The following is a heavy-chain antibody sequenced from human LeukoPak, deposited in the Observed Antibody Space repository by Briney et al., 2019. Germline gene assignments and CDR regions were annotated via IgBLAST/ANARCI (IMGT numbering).Heavy chain of an antibody. Sequence: VASVKVSCKASGGTFSSYAISWARQAPGQGLEWMGRIIPILGIANYAQKFQGRVTITADKSTSTAYMELSSLRSEDTAVYYCETYYYDSSGYYYYDYWGQGTLVTVSS. CDR2: IIPILGIA. CDR1: GGTFSSYA. CDR3: ETYYYDSSGYYYYDY. J-gene: IGHJ4*02. V-gene: IGHV1-69*04. D-gene: IGHD3-22*01.